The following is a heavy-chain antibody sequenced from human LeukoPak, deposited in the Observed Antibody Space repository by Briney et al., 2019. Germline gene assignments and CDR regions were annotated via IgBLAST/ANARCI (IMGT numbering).Heavy chain of an antibody. CDR2: IRGDTGDT. CDR3: ARVRGNSCDY. CDR1: VYTLSEYY. J-gene: IGHJ4*02. V-gene: IGHV1-2*02. Sequence: SSVNVSCKTSVYTLSEYYMHWVRQAPGQGLEWMGWIRGDTGDTDSPQKFQGRVTMTRDTSSNPAYMELSRLTFDDTARYFCARVRGNSCDYWGQGTLVTVSS. D-gene: IGHD6-13*01.